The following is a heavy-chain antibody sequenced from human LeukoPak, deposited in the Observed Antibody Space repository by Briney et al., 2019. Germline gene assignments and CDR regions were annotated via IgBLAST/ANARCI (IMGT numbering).Heavy chain of an antibody. D-gene: IGHD2-2*01. Sequence: PGGSLRLSCAASGFTFTNYGMTWVRQAPGKGLEWVSSISGSGGSTYYADSVKGRFTISRDNSKNTLYLQMNSLRAEDTAVYYCAKDETDIVVVPDAWFDYWGQGTLVTVSS. V-gene: IGHV3-23*01. CDR3: AKDETDIVVVPDAWFDY. J-gene: IGHJ4*02. CDR1: GFTFTNYG. CDR2: ISGSGGST.